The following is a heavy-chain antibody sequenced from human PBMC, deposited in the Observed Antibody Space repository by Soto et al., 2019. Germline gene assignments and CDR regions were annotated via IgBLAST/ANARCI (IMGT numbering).Heavy chain of an antibody. Sequence: GASVKVSCKASGYTFNHHGISWVRQAPGQRLEWMGWINAGNGNTKYSQKFQGRVTITRDTSASTAYMELSSLRSEDTAVYYCARDLQADYWGQGTLVTVSS. J-gene: IGHJ4*02. CDR2: INAGNGNT. V-gene: IGHV1-3*01. CDR3: ARDLQADY. CDR1: GYTFNHHG.